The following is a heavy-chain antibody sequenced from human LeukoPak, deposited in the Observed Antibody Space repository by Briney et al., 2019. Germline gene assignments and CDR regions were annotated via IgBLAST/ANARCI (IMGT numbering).Heavy chain of an antibody. V-gene: IGHV4-34*01. CDR2: INHSGSA. J-gene: IGHJ4*02. CDR1: GGSFSGYY. Sequence: SETLSLTCAVYGGSFSGYYWSWIRQPPGKGLEWIGEINHSGSANYNPSLKSRVTISVDTSKNQFSLKLSSVTAADTAVYYCARAVTYYYDSSGLYYFDYWGQGTLVTVSS. D-gene: IGHD3-22*01. CDR3: ARAVTYYYDSSGLYYFDY.